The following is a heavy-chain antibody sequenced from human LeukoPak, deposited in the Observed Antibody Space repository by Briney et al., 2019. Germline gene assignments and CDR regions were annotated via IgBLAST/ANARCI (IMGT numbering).Heavy chain of an antibody. CDR2: INHSGST. D-gene: IGHD3-10*01. CDR3: ARGGSGGFGELLFAY. J-gene: IGHJ4*02. Sequence: RASETLSLTCAVYGGSFSGYYWSWIRQPPGKGLEWIGEINHSGSTYYNPSLKSRVTISVDRSKNQFSLKLSSVTAADTAVYYCARGGSGGFGELLFAYWGQGTLVTVSS. V-gene: IGHV4-34*01. CDR1: GGSFSGYY.